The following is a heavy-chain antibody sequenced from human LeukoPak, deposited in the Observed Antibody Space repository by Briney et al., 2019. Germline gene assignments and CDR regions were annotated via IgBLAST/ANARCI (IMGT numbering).Heavy chain of an antibody. CDR3: ARDEYGEYEPN. D-gene: IGHD4-17*01. J-gene: IGHJ4*02. Sequence: ASVKVSCKASGYAFTEYAMNWVRQAPGQGLEWMGWINTYTGHPTYAQGFTGRFVFSLDTSVSTAYLQISSLKAEDTAVYYCARDEYGEYEPNWGQGTLVTVSS. CDR1: GYAFTEYA. CDR2: INTYTGHP. V-gene: IGHV7-4-1*02.